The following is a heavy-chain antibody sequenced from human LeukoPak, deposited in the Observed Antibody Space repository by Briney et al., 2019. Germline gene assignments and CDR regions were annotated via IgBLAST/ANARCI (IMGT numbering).Heavy chain of an antibody. CDR2: IYYSGST. J-gene: IGHJ5*02. V-gene: IGHV4-61*01. Sequence: SETLSLTCTVSGGSVSSGSYYWSWIRQPPGKGLEWIGYIYYSGSTSYNPSLKSRVTISVDTSKNQFSLKLSSVTAADTAVYYCARGRYCGGDCYSKWFDPWGQGTLVTVSS. CDR3: ARGRYCGGDCYSKWFDP. CDR1: GGSVSSGSYY. D-gene: IGHD2-21*02.